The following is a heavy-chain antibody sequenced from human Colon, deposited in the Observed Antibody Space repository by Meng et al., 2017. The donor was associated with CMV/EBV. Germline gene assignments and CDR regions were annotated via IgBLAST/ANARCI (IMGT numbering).Heavy chain of an antibody. J-gene: IGHJ6*02. CDR3: ARGGKYSGYDSVDV. CDR2: INPNSGGT. CDR1: GYTIIGYY. D-gene: IGHD5-12*01. V-gene: IGHV1-2*02. Sequence: ASVKVSCKASGYTIIGYYMNWVRQAPGQGLEWMGWINPNSGGTNYAQKFQGRVTMTRDTSITTAYMELSSLRSADTAVYYCARGGKYSGYDSVDVWGQGTTVTVSS.